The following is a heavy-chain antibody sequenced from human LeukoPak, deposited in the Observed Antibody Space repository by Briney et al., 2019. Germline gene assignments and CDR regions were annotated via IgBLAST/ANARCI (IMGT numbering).Heavy chain of an antibody. D-gene: IGHD4-17*01. Sequence: GGSLRLSCAASGFTFSSYEMNWVRQAPGKGLEWVSYISSSGSTVYYADSVKGRFTISRDNAKNSLYLQMNSLRAEDTAVYYCARDAPVTDYWGQGTLVTVSS. J-gene: IGHJ4*02. CDR2: ISSSGSTV. CDR1: GFTFSSYE. V-gene: IGHV3-48*03. CDR3: ARDAPVTDY.